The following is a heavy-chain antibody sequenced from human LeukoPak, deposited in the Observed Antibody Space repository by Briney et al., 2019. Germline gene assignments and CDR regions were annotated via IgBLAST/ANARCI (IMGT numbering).Heavy chain of an antibody. Sequence: SETLSLTCAVSGGSISSSNWWTWVRQPPGKGLEWIGEIYHAGNTNYNPSLKSRVTISVNKSKNQFSLKLTCVTAADTAVYYCATEAYYDSSGPHFDYWGQGTLVTVSS. CDR1: GGSISSSNW. V-gene: IGHV4-4*02. CDR2: IYHAGNT. D-gene: IGHD3-22*01. J-gene: IGHJ4*02. CDR3: ATEAYYDSSGPHFDY.